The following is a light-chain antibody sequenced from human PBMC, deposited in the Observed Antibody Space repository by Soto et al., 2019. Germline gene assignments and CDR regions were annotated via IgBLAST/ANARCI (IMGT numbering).Light chain of an antibody. CDR2: DIS. CDR3: QQYNAN. J-gene: IGKJ4*01. CDR1: HNINNW. V-gene: IGKV1-5*01. Sequence: DIQMTQAPSTLSASVGDRVTITCRASHNINNWLVWYQQKPGKAPKVLIYDISTLGRGVPSRFGGSGSGTEFTLTISGLQPDDFATYYCQQYNANFGGGTKVDIK.